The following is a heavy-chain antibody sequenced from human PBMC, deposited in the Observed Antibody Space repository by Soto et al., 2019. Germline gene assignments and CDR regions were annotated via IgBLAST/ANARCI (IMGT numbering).Heavy chain of an antibody. J-gene: IGHJ4*02. CDR2: IYPGDSDT. V-gene: IGHV5-51*01. D-gene: IGHD1-20*01. Sequence: PGESLKISCKASGYSFSNYWIGWVRQMPGKGLEWMGIIYPGDSDTRYSPSFQGQVTISADKSINTAYLQWSSLKASDTATYYCARSRILGMTWSFDYWGQGTLVTVSS. CDR3: ARSRILGMTWSFDY. CDR1: GYSFSNYW.